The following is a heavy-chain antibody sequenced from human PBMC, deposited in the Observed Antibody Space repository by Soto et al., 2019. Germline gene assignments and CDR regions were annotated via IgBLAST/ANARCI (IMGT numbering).Heavy chain of an antibody. V-gene: IGHV3-15*01. J-gene: IGHJ4*02. Sequence: EVQLVESGGGLVKPGGSLRLSCAASGFTFSNAWMSWVRQAPGKGLELVGRIKSNTDGGTTDYAAPVKGRFTISRDDSKNTLYLQMSSLKAEDTAVYYCTTDDPINRHWGQGTLVTVSS. CDR2: IKSNTDGGTT. CDR3: TTDDPINRH. CDR1: GFTFSNAW.